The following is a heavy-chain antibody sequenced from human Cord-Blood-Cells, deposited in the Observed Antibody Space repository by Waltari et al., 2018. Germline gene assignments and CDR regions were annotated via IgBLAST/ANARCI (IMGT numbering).Heavy chain of an antibody. CDR3: ARPRGMVRGVITDAFDI. J-gene: IGHJ3*02. V-gene: IGHV4-34*01. Sequence: QVQLQQWGAGLLKPSETLSLTCAVYGGYFSGYYWSWIRQPPRKGLEWIGEINHSGSTNSNPSLESRVTISGDTSKNQFSLQLSSVTAADTAVYYCARPRGMVRGVITDAFDIWGQGTMVTVSS. CDR2: INHSGST. D-gene: IGHD3-10*01. CDR1: GGYFSGYY.